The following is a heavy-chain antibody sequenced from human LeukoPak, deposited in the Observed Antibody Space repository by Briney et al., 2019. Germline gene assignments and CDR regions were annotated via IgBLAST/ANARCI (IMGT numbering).Heavy chain of an antibody. V-gene: IGHV3-23*01. CDR2: IFPSGGEI. Sequence: GGSLRLSCEASGFTFSTFAMIWVRQPPGKGLEWVSSIFPSGGEIHYADSVRGRFTISRDNSKSVLSLQMNSLRAEDTAIYYCATYSQVLLPFESWGQGTLVTVSS. D-gene: IGHD5-18*01. J-gene: IGHJ4*02. CDR3: ATYSQVLLPFES. CDR1: GFTFSTFA.